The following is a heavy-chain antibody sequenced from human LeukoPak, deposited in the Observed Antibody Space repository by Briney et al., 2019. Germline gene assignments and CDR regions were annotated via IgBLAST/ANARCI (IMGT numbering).Heavy chain of an antibody. CDR2: IKSEIDGGTT. V-gene: IGHV3-15*01. CDR3: TTTPSYYYDSSGNDYYYYGVDV. CDR1: GFTFSDAW. D-gene: IGHD3-22*01. Sequence: GGSLRLSCAASGFTFSDAWMYWVRQAPGKGLEWVGRIKSEIDGGTTDYAAPVKGRFTISRDDSKNTMYLQMNSLKIEDTAVYYCTTTPSYYYDSSGNDYYYYGVDVWGRGTTVTVSS. J-gene: IGHJ6*02.